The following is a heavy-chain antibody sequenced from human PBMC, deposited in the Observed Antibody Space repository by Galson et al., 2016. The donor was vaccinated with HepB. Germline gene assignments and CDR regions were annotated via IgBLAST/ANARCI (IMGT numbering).Heavy chain of an antibody. CDR2: IIPFFGAP. CDR1: GGSFSDYT. Sequence: SVKVSCKASGGSFSDYTISWVRQAPGHGLEWMGGIIPFFGAPRYAQKFQGRVTITADASTTTAYMELSGLRSDDTAVYYCARGGNRLTIMFEFWGQGTPVTVSS. V-gene: IGHV1-69*13. CDR3: ARGGNRLTIMFEF. D-gene: IGHD3-9*01. J-gene: IGHJ4*02.